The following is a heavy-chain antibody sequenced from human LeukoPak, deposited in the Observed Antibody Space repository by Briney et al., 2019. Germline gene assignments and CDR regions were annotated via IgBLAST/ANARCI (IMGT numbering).Heavy chain of an antibody. CDR3: ARENRGRNSISLDY. CDR1: GGSISSSNW. J-gene: IGHJ4*02. Sequence: SGTLSLTCAVSGGSISSSNWWSWVRQPPGKGLEWNGEIYHSGSTNYNPSLKSRVTISVDRSKNQFSLKLSSVTAADTAVYYCARENRGRNSISLDYWGQGTLVTVSS. V-gene: IGHV4-4*02. D-gene: IGHD6-6*01. CDR2: IYHSGST.